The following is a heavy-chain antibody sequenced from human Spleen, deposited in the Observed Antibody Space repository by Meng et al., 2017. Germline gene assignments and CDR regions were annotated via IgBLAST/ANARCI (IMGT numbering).Heavy chain of an antibody. Sequence: GESLKISCAASGFTFSNFEMIWVRQAPGKGLEWVSYISSSGSTIYYADSVKGRFTISRDNAKNSLCLQMNSLRAEDTAVYYCATKTTELDNWGQGTQVTVSS. V-gene: IGHV3-48*03. CDR2: ISSSGSTI. J-gene: IGHJ4*02. CDR3: ATKTTELDN. CDR1: GFTFSNFE. D-gene: IGHD1-1*01.